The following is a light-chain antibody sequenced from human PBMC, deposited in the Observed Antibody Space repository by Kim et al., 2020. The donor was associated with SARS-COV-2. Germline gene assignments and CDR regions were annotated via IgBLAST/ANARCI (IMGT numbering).Light chain of an antibody. J-gene: IGLJ2*01. CDR1: RGHSSYA. CDR2: LNTDGSH. CDR3: QTWGTGIVV. V-gene: IGLV4-69*01. Sequence: AAVTLTCTLSRGHSSYAIAWHEQQPEKGPRYLMKLNTDGSHSKGDGIPDRFSGSSSGAERYLTISSLQSEDEADYYCQTWGTGIVVFGGGTQRPS.